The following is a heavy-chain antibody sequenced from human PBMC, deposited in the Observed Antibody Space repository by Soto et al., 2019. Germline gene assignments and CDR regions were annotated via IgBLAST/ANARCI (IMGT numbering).Heavy chain of an antibody. CDR2: INPSGGST. D-gene: IGHD3-3*01. CDR1: GYTFTSYY. J-gene: IGHJ6*02. Sequence: ASVKVSCKASGYTFTSYYMHWVRQAPGQGLEWMGIINPSGGSTSYAQKFQGRVTMTRDTSTSTVYMELSSLRSEDTAVYYCALRSQPITIFGVVKMYYYYGMDVWGQGTTVTVSS. V-gene: IGHV1-46*01. CDR3: ALRSQPITIFGVVKMYYYYGMDV.